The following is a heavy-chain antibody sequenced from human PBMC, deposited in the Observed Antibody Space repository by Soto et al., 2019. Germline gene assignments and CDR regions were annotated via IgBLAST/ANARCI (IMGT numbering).Heavy chain of an antibody. D-gene: IGHD3-10*01. Sequence: EVQLVESGGGLVQPGGSLRLSCAASGFTFSSYAMHWVRQAPGKGLEYVSVISGNGDSTYYANSVKGRFTISRDNSKNTVYIQMGGLRAEDMAVDYCARRGYGLYFDYWGQGTLVTVSS. J-gene: IGHJ4*02. V-gene: IGHV3-64*01. CDR3: ARRGYGLYFDY. CDR2: ISGNGDST. CDR1: GFTFSSYA.